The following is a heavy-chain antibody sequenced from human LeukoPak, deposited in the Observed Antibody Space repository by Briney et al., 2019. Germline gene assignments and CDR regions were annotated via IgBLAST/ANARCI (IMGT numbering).Heavy chain of an antibody. CDR2: IYYSGST. CDR3: ARRLQVAGFDY. J-gene: IGHJ4*02. D-gene: IGHD6-19*01. V-gene: IGHV4-39*01. CDR1: GGSISNTNYY. Sequence: SETLSLTCFVSGGSISNTNYYWGWIRQPPGKGLEWIGSIYYSGSTYYNPSLKSRVTISVDTSKNQFSLKLSSVTAADTAVYYCARRLQVAGFDYWGQGTLVTVSS.